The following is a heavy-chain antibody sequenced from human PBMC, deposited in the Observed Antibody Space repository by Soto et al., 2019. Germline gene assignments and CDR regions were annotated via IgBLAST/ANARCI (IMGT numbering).Heavy chain of an antibody. V-gene: IGHV3-30*18. D-gene: IGHD3-22*01. J-gene: IGHJ4*02. Sequence: QVQLVESGGGVVQPGRSLRLSCAASGFTFSSYGMHWVRQAPGKGLEWVAVISYDGSNKYYADSVKGRFTISRDNSKNPVYLQMKRLRAEDTAVYYCAKAVEYDNSGYYYPSFDYWGQGTLVTVSS. CDR1: GFTFSSYG. CDR2: ISYDGSNK. CDR3: AKAVEYDNSGYYYPSFDY.